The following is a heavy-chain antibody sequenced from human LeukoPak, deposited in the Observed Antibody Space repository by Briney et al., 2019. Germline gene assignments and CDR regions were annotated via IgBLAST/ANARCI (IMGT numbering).Heavy chain of an antibody. CDR3: SLDCSSTSCYSFDY. J-gene: IGHJ4*02. Sequence: PGGSLRLSCAASGFTFSSYGMHWVRQAPGKGLEWVSFIRNDGSNKYYADSVKGRFTISRDNSKNTLYLQMNSLRAEDTAVYYCSLDCSSTSCYSFDYWGQGTLVTVSS. CDR1: GFTFSSYG. CDR2: IRNDGSNK. D-gene: IGHD2-2*01. V-gene: IGHV3-30*02.